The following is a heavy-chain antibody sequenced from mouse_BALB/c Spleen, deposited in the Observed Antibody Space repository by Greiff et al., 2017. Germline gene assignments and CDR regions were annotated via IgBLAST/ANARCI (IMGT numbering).Heavy chain of an antibody. CDR3: AIWLPYYFDY. D-gene: IGHD2-2*01. Sequence: EVQVVESGGGLVQPGGSRKLSCAASGFTFSSFGMHWVRQAPEKGLEWVAYISSGSSTIYYADTVKGRFTFSKDNPKNTLFLQMTSLRSEDTAMYYCAIWLPYYFDYWGQGTTLTVSS. J-gene: IGHJ2*01. CDR1: GFTFSSFG. CDR2: ISSGSSTI. V-gene: IGHV5-17*02.